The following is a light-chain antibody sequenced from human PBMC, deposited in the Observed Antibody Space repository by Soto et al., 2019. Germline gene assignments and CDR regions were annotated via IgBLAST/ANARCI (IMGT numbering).Light chain of an antibody. V-gene: IGLV1-51*02. CDR3: GTWDSSLSAVV. CDR2: ENN. J-gene: IGLJ1*01. CDR1: SSNIGNNY. Sequence: QSALTQPPSVSAAPGQKVTISCSGSSSNIGNNYVSWYQQLPGTAPKLLIYENNKRPSGIPDRFSGSKSGTSAILGITGLQTGDEADYYCGTWDSSLSAVVFGTGTKVTVL.